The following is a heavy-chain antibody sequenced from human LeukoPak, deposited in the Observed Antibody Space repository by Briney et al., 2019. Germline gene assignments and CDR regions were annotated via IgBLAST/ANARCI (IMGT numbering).Heavy chain of an antibody. Sequence: GGSLRLSCAASGFTVSSNYMSWVRQAPGKGLEWVSVIYSGGSTYYADSVKGRFTISRDNSKNTLYLQMNSLRAEGTAVYYCASSLLYYDILTGYYPFFPWGQGTLVTVSS. V-gene: IGHV3-66*01. D-gene: IGHD3-9*01. CDR1: GFTVSSNY. CDR3: ASSLLYYDILTGYYPFFP. J-gene: IGHJ5*02. CDR2: IYSGGST.